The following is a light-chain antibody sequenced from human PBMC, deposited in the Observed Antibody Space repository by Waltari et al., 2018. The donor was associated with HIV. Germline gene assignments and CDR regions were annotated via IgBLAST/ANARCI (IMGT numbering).Light chain of an antibody. Sequence: SYVLTQPPSVSVAPGQTARITCGGNNIGSKGVHWYQQKPSQAPVLVVYDDSDRPSGIPDGFSGSSSGNTATLTISRVEAGDEADFYCQVWDSSTDLRVFGGGTKLTVL. J-gene: IGLJ2*01. CDR1: NIGSKG. CDR3: QVWDSSTDLRV. V-gene: IGLV3-21*02. CDR2: DDS.